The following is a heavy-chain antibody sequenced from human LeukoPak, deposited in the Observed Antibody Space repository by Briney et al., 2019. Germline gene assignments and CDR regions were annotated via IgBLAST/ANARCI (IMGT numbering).Heavy chain of an antibody. D-gene: IGHD2-2*02. J-gene: IGHJ4*02. CDR1: GGSISSSSYY. CDR3: AGRGVVVPAAIDY. Sequence: SETLSLTCTVPGGSISSSSYYWGWVRQPPGKGLEWIGSIYYSGSTYYNPSLKSRVTISVDTSKNQFSLKLSSVTAADTAVYYCAGRGVVVPAAIDYWGQGTLVTVSS. CDR2: IYYSGST. V-gene: IGHV4-39*01.